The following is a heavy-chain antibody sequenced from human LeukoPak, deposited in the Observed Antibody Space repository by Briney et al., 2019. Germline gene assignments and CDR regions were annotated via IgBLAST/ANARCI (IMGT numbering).Heavy chain of an antibody. D-gene: IGHD3-22*01. CDR1: GVSISSYF. CDR3: ARDVYYYDSSGYHRFDF. Sequence: PSEILSPTCTVPGVSISSYFGSLLRPPARKGLELSGRIHASGSTNYNPSLKGRVTLSLHTPSNQFSLKLSYLPASDTAVYYCARDVYYYDSSGYHRFDFWGQGTLVTVSS. V-gene: IGHV4-4*07. CDR2: IHASGST. J-gene: IGHJ4*02.